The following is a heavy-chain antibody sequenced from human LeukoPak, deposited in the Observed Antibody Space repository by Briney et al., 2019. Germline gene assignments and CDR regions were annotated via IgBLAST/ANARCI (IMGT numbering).Heavy chain of an antibody. Sequence: ASVMVSCKAPGYTFTNYGISWVRQAPGQGLEWIAWISANNGETRYAQNLQGRVTMTTDTSTSTAYMELRSLRSDDTAVYYCARVPPSAHQLLSSDYWGQGTQVTVSS. D-gene: IGHD2-2*01. CDR1: GYTFTNYG. V-gene: IGHV1-18*04. CDR2: ISANNGET. CDR3: ARVPPSAHQLLSSDY. J-gene: IGHJ4*02.